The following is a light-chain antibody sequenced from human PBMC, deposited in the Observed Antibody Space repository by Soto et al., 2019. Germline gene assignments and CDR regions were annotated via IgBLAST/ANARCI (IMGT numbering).Light chain of an antibody. V-gene: IGKV1-39*01. CDR2: TAS. Sequence: DIQMTQSPSSLSASVGDRVTITCRASQSISSYLNWYQQKPGKAPKLLIYTASTLQSGVPSRFSGSGSGTDFPLTISILHPEDFATYYDQQSNNSPLFGQGTKLEIK. CDR1: QSISSY. J-gene: IGKJ2*01. CDR3: QQSNNSPL.